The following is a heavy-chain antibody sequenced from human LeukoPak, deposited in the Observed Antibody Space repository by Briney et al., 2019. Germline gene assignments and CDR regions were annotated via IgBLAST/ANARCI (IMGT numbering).Heavy chain of an antibody. CDR1: GFTFSSYA. D-gene: IGHD3-10*01. Sequence: GGSLRLSCAASGFTFSSYAMSWVRQAPGKGLEWVSAISGSGGSTYYADSVKGRFTISRDNSKNTLYLQMNSLRAEDTAAYYCAKDGRALWFGESPDAFDIWGQGTVVTVSS. J-gene: IGHJ3*02. V-gene: IGHV3-23*01. CDR3: AKDGRALWFGESPDAFDI. CDR2: ISGSGGST.